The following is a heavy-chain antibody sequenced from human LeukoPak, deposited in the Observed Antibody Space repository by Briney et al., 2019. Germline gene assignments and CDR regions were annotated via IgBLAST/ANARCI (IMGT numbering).Heavy chain of an antibody. CDR1: GGSVSSDSFY. CDR3: VRETATYYYDSTGYYRQTEAFDI. J-gene: IGHJ3*02. D-gene: IGHD3-22*01. CDR2: VYYSGRT. V-gene: IGHV4-61*01. Sequence: SETLSLTCTVSGGSVSSDSFYWSWIRQPPGKGLEWIGYVYYSGRTKYNPSLQSRVTISVDRSKNHFSLKLTSVTAADTAVYYCVRETATYYYDSTGYYRQTEAFDIWGQGTMVTVSS.